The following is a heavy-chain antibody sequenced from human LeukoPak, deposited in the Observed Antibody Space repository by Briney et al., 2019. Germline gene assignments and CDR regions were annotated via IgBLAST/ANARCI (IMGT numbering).Heavy chain of an antibody. Sequence: GGSLRLSCAASGSTFSSYAMHWVRQAPGKGLEWVAVISYDGSNKYYADSVKGRFTISRDNSKNTLYLQMNSLRAEDTAVYYCARTTYYYGSGLDYWGQGTLVTVSS. CDR1: GSTFSSYA. CDR3: ARTTYYYGSGLDY. J-gene: IGHJ4*02. V-gene: IGHV3-30*04. CDR2: ISYDGSNK. D-gene: IGHD3-10*01.